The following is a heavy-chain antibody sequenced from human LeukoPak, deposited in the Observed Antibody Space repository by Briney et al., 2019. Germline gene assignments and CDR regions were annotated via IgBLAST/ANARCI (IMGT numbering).Heavy chain of an antibody. Sequence: GSLRLSCAASGFTFSSYSMNWVRQAPGKGLEWIGEISHTGGINYNPSLKSRVTISADTSKNQFSLRLTSVTAADTAVYYCARHVHVSMIVVILSDYFDYWGRGTLVSVSS. CDR3: ARHVHVSMIVVILSDYFDY. J-gene: IGHJ4*02. D-gene: IGHD3-22*01. CDR1: GFTFSSYS. CDR2: ISHTGGI. V-gene: IGHV4-34*01.